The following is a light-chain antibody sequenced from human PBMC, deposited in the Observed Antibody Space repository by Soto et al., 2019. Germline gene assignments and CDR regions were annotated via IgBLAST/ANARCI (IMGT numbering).Light chain of an antibody. J-gene: IGKJ1*01. CDR3: QQYGSSPPTT. CDR2: GAS. CDR1: QNVSSSN. Sequence: EVVLTQSPGTLSLSPGERATLSCRASQNVSSSNLAWYQQKPGQAPRLLIYGASSRATGIPDRFSGSGSGTDFTLTITRLEPEDFAMYYCQQYGSSPPTTFGQGTKVEIK. V-gene: IGKV3-20*01.